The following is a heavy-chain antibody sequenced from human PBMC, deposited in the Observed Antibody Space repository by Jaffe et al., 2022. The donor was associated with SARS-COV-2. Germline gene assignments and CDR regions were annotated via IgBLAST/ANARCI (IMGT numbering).Heavy chain of an antibody. V-gene: IGHV4-61*02. J-gene: IGHJ4*02. CDR3: ARDAGGITAAGIV. CDR1: GGSISGPSYY. Sequence: QVQLQESGPGLVKPSETLSLTCTVSGGSISGPSYYWSWIRQPAGKGLEWIGRIYTSGGTNYNPSLKSRVTISVDTSKNQFSLRLSSVTAADTAVYYCARDAGGITAAGIVWGQGTLVTVSS. CDR2: IYTSGGT. D-gene: IGHD6-13*01.